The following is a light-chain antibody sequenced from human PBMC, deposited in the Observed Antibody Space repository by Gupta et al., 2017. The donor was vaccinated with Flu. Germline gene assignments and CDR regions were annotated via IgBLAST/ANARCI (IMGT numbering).Light chain of an antibody. V-gene: IGKV3-11*01. Sequence: EIVLTQSPATLSLSPGEGATLSCRASQSVGNSLAWYQQKPGQAPRLLIYDASNKATGISGRFSGSGSGTDFTLTISYIEPEDVAIYYCHQRSDWPRTFGQGTKLEIK. CDR2: DAS. CDR3: HQRSDWPRT. CDR1: QSVGNS. J-gene: IGKJ2*01.